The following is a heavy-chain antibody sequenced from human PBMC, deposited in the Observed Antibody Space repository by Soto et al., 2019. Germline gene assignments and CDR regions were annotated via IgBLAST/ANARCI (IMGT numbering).Heavy chain of an antibody. CDR3: AFEIDYYDSSGYSPDAFDI. V-gene: IGHV1-18*01. CDR1: GYTFTSYG. Sequence: ASVKVSCKASGYTFTSYGISWVRPAPGQGLEWMGWISAYNGNTNYAQKLQGRVTMTTDTSTSTAYMELRSLRSDDTAVYYCAFEIDYYDSSGYSPDAFDIWGQGTMVTVSS. J-gene: IGHJ3*02. D-gene: IGHD3-22*01. CDR2: ISAYNGNT.